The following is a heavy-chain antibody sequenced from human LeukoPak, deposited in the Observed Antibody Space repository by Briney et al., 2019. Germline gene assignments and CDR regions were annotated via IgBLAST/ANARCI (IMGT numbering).Heavy chain of an antibody. CDR2: ISAYNGNT. Sequence: ASVKVSCKASGGTFSSYAISWVRQAPGQGLEWMGWISAYNGNTNYAQKLQGRVTMTTDTSTSTAYMELRSLRSDDTAVYYCARVEEIVVVPARGGYNWFDPWGQGTLVTVSS. J-gene: IGHJ5*02. CDR3: ARVEEIVVVPARGGYNWFDP. D-gene: IGHD2-2*01. CDR1: GGTFSSYA. V-gene: IGHV1-18*01.